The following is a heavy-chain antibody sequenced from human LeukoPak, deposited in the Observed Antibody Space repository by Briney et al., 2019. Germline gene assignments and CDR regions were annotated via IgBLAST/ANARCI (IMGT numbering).Heavy chain of an antibody. D-gene: IGHD2-2*01. CDR2: IYTSGST. Sequence: SQTLSLTCTVSGGSISSGSYYWSWIRQPAGSGLEWIGRIYTSGSTNYNPSLKSRVTISVDTSKNQFSLKLSSVTAADTAFYYCARDAVIVVVPTATETGFDPWGQGTLVTVSS. J-gene: IGHJ5*02. CDR1: GGSISSGSYY. CDR3: ARDAVIVVVPTATETGFDP. V-gene: IGHV4-61*02.